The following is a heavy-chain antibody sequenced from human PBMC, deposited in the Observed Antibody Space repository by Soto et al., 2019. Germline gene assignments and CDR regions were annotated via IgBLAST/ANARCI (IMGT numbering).Heavy chain of an antibody. CDR2: INYSGIT. CDR3: ANYCSGGSCYPDAFDF. CDR1: GGSISSGGYF. D-gene: IGHD2-15*01. J-gene: IGHJ3*01. V-gene: IGHV4-31*03. Sequence: QMQLQESGPGLVKPSQTLSLTCTVSGGSISSGGYFWSWVRQHPGKGLEWIGFINYSGITNYNPSLKSRVRLSVDTSKNQFSLKLNSVTAADTAVYYCANYCSGGSCYPDAFDFWGQGTMVTVSS.